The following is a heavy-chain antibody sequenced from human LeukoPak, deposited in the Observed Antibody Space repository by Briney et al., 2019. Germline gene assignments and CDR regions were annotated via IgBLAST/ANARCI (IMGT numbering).Heavy chain of an antibody. D-gene: IGHD3-10*01. Sequence: PSETLSLTCAVSGGSIASSNWWGWVRQPPGKGLEWIGSIYYSGSTYYNPSLKSRVTISVDRSKNQFSLKLSSVTAADTAVYYCARGGRLPFDYWGQGTLVTVSS. J-gene: IGHJ4*02. CDR1: GGSIASSNW. CDR2: IYYSGST. CDR3: ARGGRLPFDY. V-gene: IGHV4-4*02.